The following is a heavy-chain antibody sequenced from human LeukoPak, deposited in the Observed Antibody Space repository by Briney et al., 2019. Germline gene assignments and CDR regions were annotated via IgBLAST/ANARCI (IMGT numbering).Heavy chain of an antibody. D-gene: IGHD3-22*01. Sequence: LRLSCAASGFTFSSYAMSWIRQHPGKGLEWIGYIYYSGSTYYNPSLKSRVTISVDTSKNQLSLKLSSVTAADTAVYYCARVDSSGYYGSDYWGQGTLVTVSS. J-gene: IGHJ4*02. CDR2: IYYSGST. CDR1: GFTFSSYA. CDR3: ARVDSSGYYGSDY. V-gene: IGHV4-31*02.